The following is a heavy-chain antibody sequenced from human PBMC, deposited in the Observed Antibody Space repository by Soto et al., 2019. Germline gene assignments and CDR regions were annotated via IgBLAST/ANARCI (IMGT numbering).Heavy chain of an antibody. J-gene: IGHJ5*02. CDR3: ARGLDPRGRGYRGRWWFDP. CDR2: IYHSGST. Sequence: QVQLQESGPGLVKPSGTLSLTCAVSGGSISSSNWWSWVRQPPGKGLEWIGEIYHSGSTNYNPSLKSRDPLSVAKSKKQCSLKLRSVTAADTAVDYCARGLDPRGRGYRGRWWFDPWGQGTLVTVSS. V-gene: IGHV4-4*02. CDR1: GGSISSSNW. D-gene: IGHD2-2*02.